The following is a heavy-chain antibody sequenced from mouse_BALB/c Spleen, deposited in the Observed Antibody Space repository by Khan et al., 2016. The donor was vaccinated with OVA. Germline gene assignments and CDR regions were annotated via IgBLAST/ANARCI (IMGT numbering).Heavy chain of an antibody. CDR3: ASHLTGSFAY. CDR1: GFTFSTYG. V-gene: IGHV5-6*01. J-gene: IGHJ3*01. D-gene: IGHD4-1*01. Sequence: EVELVESGGDLVKPGGSLRLSCAASGFTFSTYGMSWVRQPPDKSLEWVATLNSDGDYTYYPDTVKGRFTISRNNDENTLYLQMSSLKSEDTAIYYCASHLTGSFAYGGQGTLVTVSA. CDR2: LNSDGDYT.